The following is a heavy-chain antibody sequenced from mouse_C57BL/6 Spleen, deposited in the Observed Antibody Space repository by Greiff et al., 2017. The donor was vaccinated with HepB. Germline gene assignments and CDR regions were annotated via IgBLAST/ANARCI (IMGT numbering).Heavy chain of an antibody. CDR1: GYAFSSSW. D-gene: IGHD2-1*01. J-gene: IGHJ4*01. CDR3: ASLYGNSFYYAMDY. CDR2: IYPGDGDT. V-gene: IGHV1-82*01. Sequence: VKLQESGPELVKPGASVKISCKASGYAFSSSWMNWVKQRPGKGLEWIGRIYPGDGDTNYNGKFKGKATLTADKSSSTAYMQLSSLTSEDSAVYFCASLYGNSFYYAMDYWGQGTSVTVSS.